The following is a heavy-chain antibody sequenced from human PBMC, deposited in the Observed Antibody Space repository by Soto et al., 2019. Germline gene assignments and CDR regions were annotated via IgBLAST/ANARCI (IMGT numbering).Heavy chain of an antibody. D-gene: IGHD6-13*01. V-gene: IGHV5-51*01. Sequence: GESLKISCKGSGYSFTSYWIGWVRQMPGKGLEWMGIIYPGDSDTRYSPSFQGQVTISADKSISTAYLQWSSLKASDTAMYHCARASLIGIAAAGQNDYWGQGTLVTVSS. CDR2: IYPGDSDT. J-gene: IGHJ4*02. CDR3: ARASLIGIAAAGQNDY. CDR1: GYSFTSYW.